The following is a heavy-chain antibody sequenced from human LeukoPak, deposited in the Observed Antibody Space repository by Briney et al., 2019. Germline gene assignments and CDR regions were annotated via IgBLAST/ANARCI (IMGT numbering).Heavy chain of an antibody. Sequence: SETLSLTCTVSGGSISSSSYYWSWIRQPAGKGLEWIGRIYTSGSTNYNPSLKSRVTISVDTSKNQFSLKLSSVTAADTAVYYCARDVDAFDIWGQGTMVTVSS. V-gene: IGHV4-61*02. J-gene: IGHJ3*02. CDR1: GGSISSSSYY. CDR3: ARDVDAFDI. CDR2: IYTSGST.